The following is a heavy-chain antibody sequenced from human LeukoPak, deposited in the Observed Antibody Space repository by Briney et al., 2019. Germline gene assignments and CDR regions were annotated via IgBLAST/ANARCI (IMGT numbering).Heavy chain of an antibody. CDR2: IYYSGST. Sequence: PSETLSLTCTVSGGSISSYHWSWIRQPPGKGLECIGFIYYSGSTNYNPSLKSRVTISVDTSKNQLSLKLSSVTAADTAVYYCARARNYYDSSDYYYEGDAFDIWGQGTMVTVSS. J-gene: IGHJ3*02. V-gene: IGHV4-59*01. CDR1: GGSISSYH. CDR3: ARARNYYDSSDYYYEGDAFDI. D-gene: IGHD3-22*01.